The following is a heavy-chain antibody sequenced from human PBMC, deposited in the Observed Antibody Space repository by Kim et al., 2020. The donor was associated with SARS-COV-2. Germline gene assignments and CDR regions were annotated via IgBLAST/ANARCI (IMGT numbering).Heavy chain of an antibody. Sequence: TISDADSVKGRFTIARDNAKNSLYLQMNSLRAEDTGVYYCAKGYSGSSDWGQGPPVTVSS. CDR3: AKGYSGSSD. V-gene: IGHV3-48*03. D-gene: IGHD1-26*01. CDR2: TI. J-gene: IGHJ4*02.